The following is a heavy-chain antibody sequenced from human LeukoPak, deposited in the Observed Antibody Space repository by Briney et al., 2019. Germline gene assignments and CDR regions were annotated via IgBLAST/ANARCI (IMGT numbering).Heavy chain of an antibody. J-gene: IGHJ4*02. CDR3: ASYDRRGFDY. Sequence: PSETLSLTCTVSGGSISSYYWGWIRQPPGKGLEWIGSIYHSGSTYYNPSLKSRVTISVDTSKNQFSLKLSPVTAADTAVYYCASYDRRGFDYWGQGTLVTVSS. CDR1: GGSISSYY. D-gene: IGHD3-22*01. CDR2: IYHSGST. V-gene: IGHV4-38-2*02.